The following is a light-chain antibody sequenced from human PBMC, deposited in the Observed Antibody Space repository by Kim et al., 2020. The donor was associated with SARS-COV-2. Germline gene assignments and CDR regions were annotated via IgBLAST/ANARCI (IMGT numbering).Light chain of an antibody. J-gene: IGLJ3*02. Sequence: VSVSPGPTASITCSGDNLGDRYVCWYQQKPGQSPVLVIYHDTKRPSGIPERFSGSNSGNTATLTISGTQTMDEADYYCQAWDSSRVFGGGTQLTVL. CDR3: QAWDSSRV. CDR2: HDT. V-gene: IGLV3-1*01. CDR1: NLGDRY.